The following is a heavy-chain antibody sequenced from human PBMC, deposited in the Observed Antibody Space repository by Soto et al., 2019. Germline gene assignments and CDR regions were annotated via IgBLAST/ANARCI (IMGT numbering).Heavy chain of an antibody. J-gene: IGHJ6*02. CDR2: IYPGDSDT. V-gene: IGHV5-51*01. D-gene: IGHD3-10*01. CDR1: GYSFTGYW. CDR3: ARAYYYGSGSHNGMDV. Sequence: GESLKISCKGSGYSFTGYWIGWVRQMPGKGLEWMGIIYPGDSDTRYSPSFQGQVTISADKSISTAYLQWSSLKASDTAMYYCARAYYYGSGSHNGMDVWGQGTTVTVSS.